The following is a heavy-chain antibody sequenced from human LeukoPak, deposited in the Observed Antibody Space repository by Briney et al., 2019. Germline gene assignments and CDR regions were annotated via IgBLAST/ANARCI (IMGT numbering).Heavy chain of an antibody. CDR1: GGSIRSYY. CDR2: IYSSGNT. V-gene: IGHV4-4*07. J-gene: IGHJ4*02. D-gene: IGHD6-19*01. CDR3: ARESYSSGWYKDY. Sequence: PSETLSLTCTVSGGSIRSYYWSWIRQPAGKGLEWIGRIYSSGNTNYNPSLKRRVNLSVETSKKQFSLNLSSLTAEDTAFYYCARESYSSGWYKDYWGQGILVTVP.